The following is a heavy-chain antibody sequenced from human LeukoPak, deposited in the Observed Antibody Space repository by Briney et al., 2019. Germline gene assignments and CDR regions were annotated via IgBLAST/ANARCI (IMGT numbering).Heavy chain of an antibody. J-gene: IGHJ4*02. V-gene: IGHV3-48*01. CDR2: ITSSSNTI. CDR3: ARTPIARDYFDY. CDR1: GFTFSDYS. Sequence: GGSLRLSCAASGFTFSDYSMTWVRQVPGKGLEWVSYITSSSNTIYYADSMKGRFTTSRDDAKNSLYLQMSSLRAEDTAVYYCARTPIARDYFDYWGQGTLVTVSS.